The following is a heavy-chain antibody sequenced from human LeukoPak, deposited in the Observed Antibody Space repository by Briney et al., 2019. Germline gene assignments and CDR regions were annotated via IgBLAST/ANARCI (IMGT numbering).Heavy chain of an antibody. CDR1: GFPFSSYG. J-gene: IGHJ4*02. V-gene: IGHV3-30*02. Sequence: GSLLLSCAASGFPFSSYGMHWVRPAPGKGLEWVAFIRYDGSNKYYAASVKGRFTISRDNSKNTLYLQMNSLRAEDTAVYDCAKDGVVPPRRMGYWGQGTLVTVSS. CDR3: AKDGVVPPRRMGY. CDR2: IRYDGSNK. D-gene: IGHD2-2*01.